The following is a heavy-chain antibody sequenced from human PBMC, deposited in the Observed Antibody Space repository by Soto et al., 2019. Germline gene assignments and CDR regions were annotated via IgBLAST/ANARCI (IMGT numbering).Heavy chain of an antibody. Sequence: SETLSLTCTGSGGSISSYYWSWIRQPPGKGLEWIGYIYYSGSTNYNPSLKSRVTISVDTSKNQFSLKLSSVTAADTAVYYCARVAGHRAALDHPAQGTPVPVSS. CDR3: ARVAGHRAALDH. J-gene: IGHJ4*02. D-gene: IGHD2-15*01. V-gene: IGHV4-59*01. CDR1: GGSISSYY. CDR2: IYYSGST.